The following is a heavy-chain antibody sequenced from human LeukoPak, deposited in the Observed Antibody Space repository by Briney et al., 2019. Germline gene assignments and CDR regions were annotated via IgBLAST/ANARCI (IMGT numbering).Heavy chain of an antibody. D-gene: IGHD6-13*01. J-gene: IGHJ3*02. CDR2: IYTSGST. V-gene: IGHV4-61*02. Sequence: PSETLSLTCTVSGGSISSGSYYWSWIRQPAGKGLEWIGRIYTSGSTNYNPSLKSRVTISVDTSKNQFSLKLSSVTAADTAVYYCARDPRGQLTDAFDIWGQGTMVTVSS. CDR1: GGSISSGSYY. CDR3: ARDPRGQLTDAFDI.